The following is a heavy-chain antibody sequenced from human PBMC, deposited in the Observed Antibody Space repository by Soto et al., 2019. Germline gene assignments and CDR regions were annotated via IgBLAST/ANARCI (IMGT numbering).Heavy chain of an antibody. V-gene: IGHV1-69*13. D-gene: IGHD5-12*01. J-gene: IGHJ4*02. CDR2: IIPIFGTA. Sequence: SVKVSFKASGGTFSSYAISWVRQAPGQGLEWMGGIIPIFGTANYAQKFQGRVTITADESTSTAYMELSSLRSEDTAVYYCARDLTRGGSGYDGRLDYWGQGTLVTVSS. CDR3: ARDLTRGGSGYDGRLDY. CDR1: GGTFSSYA.